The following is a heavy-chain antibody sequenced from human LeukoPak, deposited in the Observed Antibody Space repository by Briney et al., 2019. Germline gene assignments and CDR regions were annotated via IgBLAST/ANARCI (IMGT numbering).Heavy chain of an antibody. Sequence: PGGSLRLSCAASGFTFSDYYMSWIRQAPGKGLECVSCIGGSSAAIYYADSVKGRFTISRDKAKNSLYLQMNSLRAEDTGVYYCTRGQYCSGTNCYIPYHFYFYMDVWGKGTTVTVSS. CDR3: TRGQYCSGTNCYIPYHFYFYMDV. CDR2: IGGSSAAI. J-gene: IGHJ6*03. CDR1: GFTFSDYY. V-gene: IGHV3-11*04. D-gene: IGHD2-2*02.